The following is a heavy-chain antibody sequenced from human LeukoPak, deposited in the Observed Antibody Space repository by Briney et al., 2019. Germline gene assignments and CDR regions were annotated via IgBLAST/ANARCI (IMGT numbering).Heavy chain of an antibody. CDR2: IKSKTDGGTT. Sequence: GGSLRLFCTASGFTFGDYAMSWVRQAPGKGLEGVVRIKSKTDGGTTDYAAHVKGRFTISRDNSKNTLYLQINSLRAEYTAVYYCAKEYDILTGYYAFDIWGQGTMVTVSS. V-gene: IGHV3-15*01. CDR1: GFTFGDYA. J-gene: IGHJ3*02. D-gene: IGHD3-9*01. CDR3: AKEYDILTGYYAFDI.